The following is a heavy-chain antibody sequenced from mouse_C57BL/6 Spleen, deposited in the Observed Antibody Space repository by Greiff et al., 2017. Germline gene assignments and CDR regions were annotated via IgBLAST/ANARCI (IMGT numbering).Heavy chain of an antibody. CDR2: IYWDDDK. V-gene: IGHV8-12*01. CDR3: ARRNYGSSYGFAY. D-gene: IGHD1-1*01. CDR1: GFSLSTSGMG. Sequence: QVTPKVSGPGILQSSQTLSLTCSFSGFSLSTSGMGVSWIRQPSGKGLEWLAHIYWDDDKRYNPSLKSRLTISKDTSRNQVFLKITSVDTADTATYYCARRNYGSSYGFAYWGQGTLVTVSA. J-gene: IGHJ3*01.